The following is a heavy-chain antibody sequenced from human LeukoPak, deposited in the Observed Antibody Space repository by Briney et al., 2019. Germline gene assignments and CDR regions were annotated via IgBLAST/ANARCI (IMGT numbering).Heavy chain of an antibody. V-gene: IGHV1-8*01. Sequence: ASVKVSCKASGYTLTSYDINWVRQATGQGLEWMGWMNPNSGNTGYAQKFQGRVTMTRNTSISTAYMELSSLRSEDTAVYYCARGVRKAGYDSSGYYLYYFDYWGQGTLVTVSS. J-gene: IGHJ4*02. CDR1: GYTLTSYD. CDR3: ARGVRKAGYDSSGYYLYYFDY. D-gene: IGHD3-22*01. CDR2: MNPNSGNT.